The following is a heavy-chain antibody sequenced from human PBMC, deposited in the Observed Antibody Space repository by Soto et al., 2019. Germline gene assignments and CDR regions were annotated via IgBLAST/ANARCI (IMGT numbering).Heavy chain of an antibody. V-gene: IGHV3-33*01. CDR2: LWYDGSNT. J-gene: IGHJ6*02. CDR3: ARDRDSYCHGLDV. CDR1: GFIFSSYG. Sequence: QVQLVESGRGVVQPGRSLRLSGAASGFIFSSYGMHWVRQAPGKGLEWVAVLWYDGSNTYYADSVRGRFTISRDNSKNTLYLQMNTLRAEDTAVYYCARDRDSYCHGLDVWGQGTTVTVSS.